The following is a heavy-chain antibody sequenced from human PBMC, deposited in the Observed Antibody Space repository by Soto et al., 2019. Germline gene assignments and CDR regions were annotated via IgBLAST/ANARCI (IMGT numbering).Heavy chain of an antibody. D-gene: IGHD3-3*01. Sequence: PGGSLRLSCAASGFTFSSYAMSWVRQAPGKGLEWVSAISGSGGSTYYADPVKGRFTISPDNSKNTLYLQMNSPSAADPALYYCAKKDDFWSGPHYGMDVWGQGTTVTVYS. CDR3: AKKDDFWSGPHYGMDV. CDR1: GFTFSSYA. CDR2: ISGSGGST. J-gene: IGHJ6*02. V-gene: IGHV3-23*01.